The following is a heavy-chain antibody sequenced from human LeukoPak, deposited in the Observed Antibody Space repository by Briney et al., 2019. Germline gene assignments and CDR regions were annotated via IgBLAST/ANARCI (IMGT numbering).Heavy chain of an antibody. CDR3: ARHGPDTAMVDY. Sequence: PSETLSLTCTVSGDSISTNYWSWIRQPPGKGLEWIGFIYSSGSTNYNPSLKSRVTISVDTSKNQFSLNLRSVTAADTAAYYCARHGPDTAMVDYWGQGTLVTVSS. D-gene: IGHD5-18*01. CDR1: GDSISTNY. J-gene: IGHJ4*02. CDR2: IYSSGST. V-gene: IGHV4-59*08.